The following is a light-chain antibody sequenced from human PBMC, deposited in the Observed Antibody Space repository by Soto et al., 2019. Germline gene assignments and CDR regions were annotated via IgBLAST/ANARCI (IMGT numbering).Light chain of an antibody. Sequence: DIQLTQFPSFLSASVGDRVTITCRASQAISTYLAWYQQKPGKAPELLIYAASILQSGVPSRFSGSGSGTDFTLTISSLQPDDFATYYCQHLYDFPPLFGPGNTVDIK. V-gene: IGKV1-9*01. CDR1: QAISTY. CDR2: AAS. CDR3: QHLYDFPPL. J-gene: IGKJ3*01.